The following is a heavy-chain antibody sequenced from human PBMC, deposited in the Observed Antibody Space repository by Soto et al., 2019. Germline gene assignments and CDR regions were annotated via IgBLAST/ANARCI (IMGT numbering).Heavy chain of an antibody. CDR2: ISYDGSNK. D-gene: IGHD2-15*01. CDR3: AKDPGSGLFDY. CDR1: GFTFSSYG. J-gene: IGHJ4*02. V-gene: IGHV3-30*18. Sequence: GGSLRLSCAASGFTFSSYGMHWVRQAPGKGLEWVAVISYDGSNKYYADSVKGRFTISRDNSKNTLYLQMNSLRAEDTAVYYCAKDPGSGLFDYWGQGTLVTVSS.